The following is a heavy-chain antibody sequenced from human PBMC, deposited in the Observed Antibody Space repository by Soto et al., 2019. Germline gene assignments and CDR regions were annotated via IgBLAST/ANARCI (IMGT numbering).Heavy chain of an antibody. V-gene: IGHV3-49*03. CDR3: TRSPIVGATLF. J-gene: IGHJ3*01. CDR1: GFTFGDYA. Sequence: GGSLRLSCTASGFTFGDYAMSWFRQAPGKGLEGVGFIRSKAYGGTTEYAASVKGRFTISRDDSKSIAYLQMNSLKTEDTAVYYCTRSPIVGATLFWGQGTMVTVSS. CDR2: IRSKAYGGTT. D-gene: IGHD1-26*01.